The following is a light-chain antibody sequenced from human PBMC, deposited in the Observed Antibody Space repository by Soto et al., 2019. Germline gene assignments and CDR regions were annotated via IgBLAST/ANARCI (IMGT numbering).Light chain of an antibody. V-gene: IGKV1-27*01. CDR3: QKCKTAPFT. J-gene: IGKJ4*01. Sequence: DIQMTQSPSTLSGSVGDRVTITCRASQGIANYLAWYQQKPGRVPKLLIYAASTLQSGVPSRFTGSGSGTDFTLTINSLQPEDVATYYCQKCKTAPFTFGGGTKVDI. CDR2: AAS. CDR1: QGIANY.